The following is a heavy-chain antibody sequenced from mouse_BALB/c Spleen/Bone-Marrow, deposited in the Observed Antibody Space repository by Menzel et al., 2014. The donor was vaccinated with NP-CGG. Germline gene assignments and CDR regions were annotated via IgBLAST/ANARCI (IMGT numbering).Heavy chain of an antibody. V-gene: IGHV1-14*01. D-gene: IGHD1-2*01. CDR2: INPYNDGS. J-gene: IGHJ2*01. CDR1: GYTFTSYV. Sequence: EVQLQQSGPELVKPGASVKMSCKASGYTFTSYVMHWVKQKPGQGLEWIGYINPYNDGSNYNEKFKGKATLTSDKSSSTAYMELSSLTSEDSAVYYCARYYYGYYFDYWGQGTTLTVSS. CDR3: ARYYYGYYFDY.